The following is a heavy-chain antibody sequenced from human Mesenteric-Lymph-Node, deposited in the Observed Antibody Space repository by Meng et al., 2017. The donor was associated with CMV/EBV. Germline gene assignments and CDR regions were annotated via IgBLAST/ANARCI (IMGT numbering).Heavy chain of an antibody. CDR3: AEDLEGDPSFVSH. Sequence: ASGFSFSNYVMPWVRQTPGKGLEWVSSIRGSGDSTYYADSVKGRFTISRDNSRDTVYLQMNNLGAEDTAVYYCAEDLEGDPSFVSHWGQGTLVTVSS. J-gene: IGHJ4*02. D-gene: IGHD2-2*01. CDR1: GFSFSNYV. CDR2: IRGSGDST. V-gene: IGHV3-23*01.